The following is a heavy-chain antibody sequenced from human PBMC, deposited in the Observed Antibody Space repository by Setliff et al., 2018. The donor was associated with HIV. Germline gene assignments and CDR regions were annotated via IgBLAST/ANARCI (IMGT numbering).Heavy chain of an antibody. Sequence: SETLSLTCAVYGGSFSGYYWSWIRQPPGKGLEWIGEINHSGSTNYNPSLKSRVTISVDTSKNQFSLKLSSVTAADTAVYYCARDRVRGVIIKGYWGQGTPVTVSS. J-gene: IGHJ4*02. CDR2: INHSGST. V-gene: IGHV4-34*01. CDR3: ARDRVRGVIIKGY. D-gene: IGHD3-10*01. CDR1: GGSFSGYY.